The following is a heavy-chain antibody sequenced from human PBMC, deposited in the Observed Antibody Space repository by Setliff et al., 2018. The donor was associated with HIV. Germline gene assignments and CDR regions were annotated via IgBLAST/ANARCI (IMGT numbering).Heavy chain of an antibody. Sequence: ETLSLTCTSSGDSISGYYWGWIRQPPGKGLEWIGSMDSSGNTYYSPSLRSRVTLSLDTSKNHISLHLSSVTAADTAVYYCVRQGHWYIPWYFDYWGQGALVTVSS. CDR2: MDSSGNT. V-gene: IGHV4-39*07. J-gene: IGHJ4*02. CDR1: GDSISGYY. CDR3: VRQGHWYIPWYFDY. D-gene: IGHD1-20*01.